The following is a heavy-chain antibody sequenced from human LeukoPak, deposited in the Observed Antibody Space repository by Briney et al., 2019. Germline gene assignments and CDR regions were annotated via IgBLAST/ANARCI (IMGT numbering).Heavy chain of an antibody. Sequence: SETLSLTCTVYGGSFSGYCRSWIRQPPGKGLEWVGEINHSGSTTYNPSPKSGVSISVDTPNNQYSLKLTSVTGAYTAVYYCTRGKADTVFDYWGQGTLVTVSS. CDR2: INHSGST. J-gene: IGHJ4*02. D-gene: IGHD6-19*01. CDR1: GGSFSGYC. CDR3: TRGKADTVFDY. V-gene: IGHV4-34*01.